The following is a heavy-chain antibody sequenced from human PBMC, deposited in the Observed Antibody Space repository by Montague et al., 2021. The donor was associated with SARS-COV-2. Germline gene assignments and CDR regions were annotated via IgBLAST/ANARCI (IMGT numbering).Heavy chain of an antibody. Sequence: VKPTQTLTLTCTFSGFSLSTSGMCVSWIRQPPGKALGWLARIDWDDDKYYSTSLKTRLTISKDTSKNQVVLTMTNMDPVDTATYYCARVSSSWSQDYYYYMDVWGKGTTVTVSS. V-gene: IGHV2-70*11. D-gene: IGHD6-13*01. CDR2: IDWDDDK. CDR1: GFSLSTSGMC. CDR3: ARVSSSWSQDYYYYMDV. J-gene: IGHJ6*03.